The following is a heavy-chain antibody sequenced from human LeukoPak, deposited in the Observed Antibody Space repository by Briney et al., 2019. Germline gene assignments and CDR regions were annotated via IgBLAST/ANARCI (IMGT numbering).Heavy chain of an antibody. D-gene: IGHD6-19*01. CDR1: GGSISSSSYY. CDR3: ARGDSSASNCFDP. V-gene: IGHV4-39*07. J-gene: IGHJ5*02. CDR2: IYYGGST. Sequence: SETLSLTCTVSGGSISSSSYYWGWIRQAPGKGLEWIGSIYYGGSTYYNPSLKSRVTISVDSSKNQFSLKLSSVTAADTAVYYCARGDSSASNCFDPWGQGTLVTVSS.